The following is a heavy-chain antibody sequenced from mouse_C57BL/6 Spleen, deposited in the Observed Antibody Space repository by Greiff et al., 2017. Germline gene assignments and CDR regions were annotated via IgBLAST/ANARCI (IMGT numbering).Heavy chain of an antibody. CDR2: ISSGGSYT. CDR1: GFTFSSYG. V-gene: IGHV5-6*01. Sequence: VQVVESGGDLVKPGGSLKLSCAASGFTFSSYGMSWVRQTPDKRLEWVATISSGGSYTYYPDSVKGRFTISRDNAKNTLYLQMSSLKAEDTAMYYCARHGDGSSFFDYWGQGTTLTVSS. J-gene: IGHJ2*01. CDR3: ARHGDGSSFFDY. D-gene: IGHD1-1*01.